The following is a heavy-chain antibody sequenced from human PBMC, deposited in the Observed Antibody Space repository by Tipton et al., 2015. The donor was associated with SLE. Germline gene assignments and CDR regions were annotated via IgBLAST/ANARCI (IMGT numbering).Heavy chain of an antibody. Sequence: SLRLSCAASGFTFSSYSMNWVRQAPGKGLEWVSSISSSSSYIYYADSVKGRFTISRDNAKNSLYLQMNSLRAEDTAVYYCARGRRFIAVAKGFDYWGQGTLVTVSS. CDR1: GFTFSSYS. J-gene: IGHJ4*02. CDR2: ISSSSSYI. CDR3: ARGRRFIAVAKGFDY. D-gene: IGHD6-19*01. V-gene: IGHV3-21*01.